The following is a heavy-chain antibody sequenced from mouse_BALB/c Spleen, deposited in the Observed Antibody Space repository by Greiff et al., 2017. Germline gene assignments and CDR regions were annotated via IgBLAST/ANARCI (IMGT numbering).Heavy chain of an antibody. CDR3: ARHEEELRFAY. J-gene: IGHJ3*01. Sequence: EVQGVESGGDLVKPGGSLKLSCAASGFTFSSYGMSWVRQTPDKRLEWVATISSGGSYTYYPDSVKGRFTISRDNAKNTLYLQMSSLKSEDTAMYYCARHEEELRFAYWGQGTLVTVSA. V-gene: IGHV5-6*01. CDR2: ISSGGSYT. CDR1: GFTFSSYG.